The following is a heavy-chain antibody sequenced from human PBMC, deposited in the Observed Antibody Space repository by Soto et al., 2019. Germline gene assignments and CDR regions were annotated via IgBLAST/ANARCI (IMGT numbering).Heavy chain of an antibody. V-gene: IGHV1-18*01. CDR1: GYTFTSYG. Sequence: ASVKVSCKASGYTFTSYGISWVRQAPGQGLEWMGWISAYNGNTNYAQKLQGRVTMTTDTSTSTAYMELRSLRSDDTAVYYCARDDIVVVPAAIHFDYCGQGTLVTVSS. J-gene: IGHJ4*02. CDR3: ARDDIVVVPAAIHFDY. D-gene: IGHD2-2*01. CDR2: ISAYNGNT.